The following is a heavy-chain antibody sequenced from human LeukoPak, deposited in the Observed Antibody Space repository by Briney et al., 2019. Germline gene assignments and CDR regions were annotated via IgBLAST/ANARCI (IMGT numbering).Heavy chain of an antibody. CDR1: GFTFSSSA. D-gene: IGHD6-13*01. V-gene: IGHV3-23*01. CDR3: ARGAFAGGYFDY. CDR2: ISGSGGGT. J-gene: IGHJ4*02. Sequence: PGGSLRLSCATSGFTFSSSAMSWVRQPPGKGLAWVSTISGSGGGTYYADSVKGRFTISRDNAKNSLYLQMNSLRAEDTAVYYCARGAFAGGYFDYWGQGTLVTVSS.